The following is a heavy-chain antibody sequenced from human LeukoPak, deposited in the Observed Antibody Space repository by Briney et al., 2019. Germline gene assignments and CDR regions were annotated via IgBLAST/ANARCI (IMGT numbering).Heavy chain of an antibody. J-gene: IGHJ4*02. CDR2: ISSSGSYI. V-gene: IGHV3-21*04. Sequence: GGSLRLSCAASRFTFSSYSMNWVRQAPGKGLEWVSSISSSGSYIYYADSVKGRFTISRDNSKNTLYLQMNSLRAEDTAVYYCARETFAVAFDYWGQGTLVTVSS. CDR1: RFTFSSYS. D-gene: IGHD3-16*01. CDR3: ARETFAVAFDY.